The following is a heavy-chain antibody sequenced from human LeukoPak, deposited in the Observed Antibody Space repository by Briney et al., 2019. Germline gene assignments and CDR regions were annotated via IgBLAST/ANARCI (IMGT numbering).Heavy chain of an antibody. D-gene: IGHD1-26*01. J-gene: IGHJ4*02. CDR2: INPNSGVT. CDR3: SRGEVDGPDFDY. CDR1: GYSFTDHY. Sequence: ASVKVSCKASGYSFTDHYIHWLRQAPGQRLEWMGWINPNSGVTNSAQKFQGRVTMTRDTSISTAYMELSRLTSDDMAVYYCSRGEVDGPDFDYWGQGTLVTVSS. V-gene: IGHV1-2*02.